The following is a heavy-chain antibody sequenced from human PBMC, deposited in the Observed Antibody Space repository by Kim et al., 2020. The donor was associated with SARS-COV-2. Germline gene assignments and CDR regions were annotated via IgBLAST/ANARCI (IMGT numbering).Heavy chain of an antibody. D-gene: IGHD3-16*01. CDR2: INSDGSST. CDR1: GFTFSSYW. Sequence: GGSLRLSCAASGFTFSSYWMHWVRQAPGKGLVWVSRINSDGSSTSYADSVKGRFTISRDNAKNTLYLQMNSLRAEDTAVYYCARDSPWDYYYYGMDVWGQGTTVTVSS. CDR3: ARDSPWDYYYYGMDV. J-gene: IGHJ6*02. V-gene: IGHV3-74*01.